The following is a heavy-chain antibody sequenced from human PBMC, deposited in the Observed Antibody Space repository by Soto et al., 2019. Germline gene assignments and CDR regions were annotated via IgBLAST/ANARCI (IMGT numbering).Heavy chain of an antibody. V-gene: IGHV4-61*01. D-gene: IGHD3-3*01. Sequence: SHTCRVADGAGFSGSCTLSWNRQPPGKGLEWIGYVYPTGRTSYNPSLKSRVSISMDTSKNQFSLNLDSVTAAVTDVYFCVRDFAYFDSWGQGTLVTVSS. CDR3: VRDFAYFDS. J-gene: IGHJ4*02. CDR1: DGAGFSGSCT. CDR2: VYPTGRT.